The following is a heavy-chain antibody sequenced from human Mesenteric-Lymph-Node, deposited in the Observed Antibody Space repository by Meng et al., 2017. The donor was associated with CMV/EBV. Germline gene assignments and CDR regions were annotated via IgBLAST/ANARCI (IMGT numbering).Heavy chain of an antibody. D-gene: IGHD6-19*01. V-gene: IGHV1-2*02. CDR2: INPSSGGT. CDR3: ARDGVSSVTDLDY. Sequence: ASVKVSCKASGYTFIAYYIHWVRQAPGQGPEWMGWINPSSGGTNYAQKFQGGVTMTRDTSISTIYMELGGLRPDDTAVYYCARDGVSSVTDLDYWGQGTLVTVSS. J-gene: IGHJ4*02. CDR1: GYTFIAYY.